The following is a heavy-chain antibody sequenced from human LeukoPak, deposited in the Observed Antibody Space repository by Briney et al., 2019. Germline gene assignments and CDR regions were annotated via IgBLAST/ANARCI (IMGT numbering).Heavy chain of an antibody. CDR2: IYSGGST. J-gene: IGHJ6*03. Sequence: TGGSLRLSCAASGFTVSSNYTTWVRQAPGKGLEWVSVIYSGGSTYYADSVKGRFTISRDNSENTLYLHMNSLRAEDTAVYYCARATFWSGYQRDSWYMDVWGKGTTVTVSS. CDR3: ARATFWSGYQRDSWYMDV. V-gene: IGHV3-66*02. CDR1: GFTVSSNY. D-gene: IGHD3-3*01.